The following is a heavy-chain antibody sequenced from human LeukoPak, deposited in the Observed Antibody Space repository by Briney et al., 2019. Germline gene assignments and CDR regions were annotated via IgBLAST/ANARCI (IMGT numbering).Heavy chain of an antibody. CDR2: ISGSGDST. J-gene: IGHJ4*02. V-gene: IGHV3-23*01. Sequence: GGSLRLSCAASGFIFSSYAMTWVRQAPGKGLEWVSGISGSGDSTYYADSVKGRFTISRDNPKNTLYLQMNSPRAEDTAVYYCARRAGAYSHPYDYWGQGTLVTVSS. CDR3: ARRAGAYSHPYDY. D-gene: IGHD4/OR15-4a*01. CDR1: GFIFSSYA.